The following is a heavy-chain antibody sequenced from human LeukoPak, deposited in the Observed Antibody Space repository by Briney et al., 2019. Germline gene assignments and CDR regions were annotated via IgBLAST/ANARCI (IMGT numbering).Heavy chain of an antibody. J-gene: IGHJ6*04. Sequence: GGSLRLPCAASGFALSSYALNWVRQAPGKGLEWVSFISSSSSYIYYADSVKGRFTIFRDNAKNSLYLQMNSLRAEDTAVYYCAELGITMIGGVWGKGTTVTISS. CDR2: ISSSSSYI. D-gene: IGHD3-10*02. CDR1: GFALSSYA. CDR3: AELGITMIGGV. V-gene: IGHV3-21*01.